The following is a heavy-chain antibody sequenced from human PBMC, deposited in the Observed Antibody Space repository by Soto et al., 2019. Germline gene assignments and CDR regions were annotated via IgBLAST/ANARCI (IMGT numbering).Heavy chain of an antibody. CDR2: ISYSGYT. Sequence: QVQLQASGQGLVKPSQTLSLTCTVSGGSIRNDNFYWSSLRQRPGKGLEWIGYISYSGYTYYHPSLKSRVMISVDPSNNQFSLILNSVTAADTAVYYCALDLEGTVTGRWAFGIWGRGTLVTVSS. V-gene: IGHV4-31*03. D-gene: IGHD6-19*01. CDR3: ALDLEGTVTGRWAFGI. J-gene: IGHJ3*02. CDR1: GGSIRNDNFY.